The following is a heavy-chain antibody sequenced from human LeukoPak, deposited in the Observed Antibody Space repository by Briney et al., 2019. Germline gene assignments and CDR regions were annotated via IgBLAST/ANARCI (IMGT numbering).Heavy chain of an antibody. D-gene: IGHD3-9*01. Sequence: PSETLSLTCTVSGGSISSGDYYWSWIRQPPGKSLEWIGYIYYSGSTYYNPSLKSRVTISVDTSKNQFSLKLSSVTAADTAVYYCARGARYFDWLLPIDYWGQGTLVTVSS. J-gene: IGHJ4*02. CDR3: ARGARYFDWLLPIDY. V-gene: IGHV4-30-4*01. CDR1: GGSISSGDYY. CDR2: IYYSGST.